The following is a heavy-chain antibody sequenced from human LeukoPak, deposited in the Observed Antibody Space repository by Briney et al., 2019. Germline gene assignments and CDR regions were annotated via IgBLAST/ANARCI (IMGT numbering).Heavy chain of an antibody. CDR1: GGSFSGYN. CDR2: INHSGST. Sequence: KPSETLSLTCAVYGGSFSGYNWSWIRQPPGKGLEWIGEINHSGSTNYNPSLKSRVTISVDTSKNQFSLKLSSVTAADTAVYYCARVRPRYCSGGSCYWGGGYYWGQGTLVTVSS. V-gene: IGHV4-34*01. CDR3: ARVRPRYCSGGSCYWGGGYY. J-gene: IGHJ4*02. D-gene: IGHD2-15*01.